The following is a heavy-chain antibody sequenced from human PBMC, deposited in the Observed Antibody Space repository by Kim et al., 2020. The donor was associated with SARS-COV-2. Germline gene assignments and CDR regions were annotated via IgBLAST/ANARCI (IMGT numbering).Heavy chain of an antibody. J-gene: IGHJ4*02. CDR2: ISGSGGST. V-gene: IGHV3-23*01. D-gene: IGHD6-13*01. CDR3: AKDRPIDIAAAGMGRFG. Sequence: GGSLRLSCAASGFTFSSYAMSWVRQAPGKGLEWVSAISGSGGSTYYADSVKGRFTISRDNSKNTLYLQMNSLRAEDTAVYYCAKDRPIDIAAAGMGRFGWGQGTLVTVSS. CDR1: GFTFSSYA.